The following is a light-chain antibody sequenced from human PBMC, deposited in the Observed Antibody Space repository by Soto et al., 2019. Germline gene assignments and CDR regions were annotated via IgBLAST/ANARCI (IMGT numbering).Light chain of an antibody. CDR3: SSYGSTSTRYV. Sequence: QSVLTQPASVSGSPGQSITISFTGTSSDVGGYNYVSWYQQHPGKAPKLMIYEVSNRPSGVSNRFSGSKSGNTASLTISGLQAEDEGDYFCSSYGSTSTRYVFGTGTKLTVL. V-gene: IGLV2-14*01. J-gene: IGLJ1*01. CDR2: EVS. CDR1: SSDVGGYNY.